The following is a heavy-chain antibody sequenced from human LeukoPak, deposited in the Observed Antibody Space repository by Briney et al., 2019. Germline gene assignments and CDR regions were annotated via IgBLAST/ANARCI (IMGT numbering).Heavy chain of an antibody. D-gene: IGHD1-26*01. CDR1: GFTFSNYA. Sequence: GGSLRLSCAASGFTFSNYAIHWVRQAPGKGLEWVAIISYDGSNKDYADSVKGRFTISRDNSKNTLYLQVDSLRPEDTAVYYCARERSAGADDPFEIWGQGTMVTVSS. V-gene: IGHV3-30*04. CDR2: ISYDGSNK. CDR3: ARERSAGADDPFEI. J-gene: IGHJ3*02.